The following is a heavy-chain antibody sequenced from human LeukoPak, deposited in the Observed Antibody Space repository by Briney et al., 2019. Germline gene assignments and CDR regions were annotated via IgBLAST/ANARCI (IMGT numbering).Heavy chain of an antibody. CDR1: GFTFSSYA. V-gene: IGHV3-23*01. CDR3: ANPSIAAAGTRGYFQH. CDR2: ISGSGGST. J-gene: IGHJ1*01. D-gene: IGHD6-13*01. Sequence: PGGSLRLSCAASGFTFSSYAMSWVRPAPGKGLEWVSAISGSGGSTYYADSVKGRFTISRDNSKNTLYLQMNSLRAEDTAVYYCANPSIAAAGTRGYFQHWGQGTLVTVSS.